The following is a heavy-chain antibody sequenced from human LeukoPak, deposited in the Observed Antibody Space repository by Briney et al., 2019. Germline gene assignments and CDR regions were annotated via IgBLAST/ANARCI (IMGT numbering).Heavy chain of an antibody. Sequence: GRSLRLSCAASGFTFDDYAMHWVRQAPGKGLEWVSGISWNSGSIGYADSAKGRFTISRDNAKNSLYLQMNSLRAEDTALYYCAKDQVVRGGWYVGYFDYWGQGTLVTVSS. D-gene: IGHD6-19*01. CDR1: GFTFDDYA. CDR2: ISWNSGSI. V-gene: IGHV3-9*01. CDR3: AKDQVVRGGWYVGYFDY. J-gene: IGHJ4*02.